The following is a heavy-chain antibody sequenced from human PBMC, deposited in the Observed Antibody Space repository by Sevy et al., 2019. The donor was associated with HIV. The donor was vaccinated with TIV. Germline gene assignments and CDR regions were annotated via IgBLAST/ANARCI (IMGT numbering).Heavy chain of an antibody. CDR3: ARGLGDSSSSERDY. CDR1: GYTFTGYY. J-gene: IGHJ4*02. D-gene: IGHD6-6*01. V-gene: IGHV1-2*02. CDR2: INPNSGGT. Sequence: ASVKGSCKASGYTFTGYYMHWVRQAPGQGLEWMGWINPNSGGTNYAQKFQGRVTMTRDTSISTAYMELSRLRSDDTAVYYCARGLGDSSSSERDYWGQGTLVTVSS.